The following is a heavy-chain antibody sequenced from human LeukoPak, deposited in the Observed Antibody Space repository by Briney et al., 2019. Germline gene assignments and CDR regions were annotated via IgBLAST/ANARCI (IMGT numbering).Heavy chain of an antibody. CDR1: GGSISSYY. D-gene: IGHD3-10*01. V-gene: IGHV4-4*07. J-gene: IGHJ4*02. CDR2: IYTSGST. Sequence: SETLSLTCTVSGGSISSYYWSWIRQPAGKGLEWIGRIYTSGSTNYNPSLKSRVTMSVDTSKNQFSLKLSSVTAADTAVYYCARGSIYYGSGDNDYWGQGTLVTVSS. CDR3: ARGSIYYGSGDNDY.